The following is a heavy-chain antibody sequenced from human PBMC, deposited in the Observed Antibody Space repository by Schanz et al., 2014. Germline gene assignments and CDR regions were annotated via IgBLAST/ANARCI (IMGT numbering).Heavy chain of an antibody. J-gene: IGHJ4*02. CDR3: ARDRVYRFLKGVNRFYFDY. D-gene: IGHD3-3*01. CDR2: ISPYNGNT. V-gene: IGHV1-18*01. Sequence: QVRLVQSGAELKMPGATVKVSCETSGYTFTNYGVSWVRQAPGQGLEWVAWISPYNGNTAYAQNLKGRVRMTTDTSTATAYMELRSLTSDDTAVYYCARDRVYRFLKGVNRFYFDYWGQGTLVIVSS. CDR1: GYTFTNYG.